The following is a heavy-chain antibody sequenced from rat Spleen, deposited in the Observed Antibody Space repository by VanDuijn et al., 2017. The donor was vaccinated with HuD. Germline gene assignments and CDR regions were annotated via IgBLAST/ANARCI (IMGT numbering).Heavy chain of an antibody. D-gene: IGHD1-8*01. J-gene: IGHJ4*01. CDR1: GFTFDDYG. CDR3: ARPHSSHYVMDA. CDR2: ISFEGSST. V-gene: IGHV5-22*01. Sequence: EVKLVESGGGLVQPGRSLKLSCAASGFTFDDYGMAWVRQAPKKGLEWVASISFEGSSTYYGDSVKGRFTISRDNVKSTLYLQMNSLRSEDTATYYCARPHSSHYVMDAWGQGASVTVSS.